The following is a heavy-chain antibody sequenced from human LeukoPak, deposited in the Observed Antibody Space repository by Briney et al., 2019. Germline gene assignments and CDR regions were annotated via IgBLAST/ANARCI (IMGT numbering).Heavy chain of an antibody. J-gene: IGHJ3*02. CDR1: GFTFDSYA. CDR3: AKATLGRVDYNFWSGYFGNPFDI. CDR2: ISDSGGLT. Sequence: GGSLRLSCAASGFTFDSYAMSWVRQAPGKELEWVSSISDSGGLTYHADSVKGRFTISRDNSKNTLYMQMNSLRAEDTAVYYCAKATLGRVDYNFWSGYFGNPFDIWGQGTMVTVSS. D-gene: IGHD3-3*01. V-gene: IGHV3-23*01.